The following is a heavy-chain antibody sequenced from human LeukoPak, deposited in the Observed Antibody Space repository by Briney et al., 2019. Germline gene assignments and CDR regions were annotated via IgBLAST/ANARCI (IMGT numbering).Heavy chain of an antibody. Sequence: SQTLSPTCTVSGGSISSGSYYWSWIRQPAGKGLEWIGRIYTSGSTNYNPSLKSRVTISVDTSKNQFSLKLSSVTAADTAVYYCAREGGGYCGGDCYSYYFDYWGQGTLVTVSS. CDR1: GGSISSGSYY. D-gene: IGHD2-21*02. J-gene: IGHJ4*02. CDR3: AREGGGYCGGDCYSYYFDY. CDR2: IYTSGST. V-gene: IGHV4-61*02.